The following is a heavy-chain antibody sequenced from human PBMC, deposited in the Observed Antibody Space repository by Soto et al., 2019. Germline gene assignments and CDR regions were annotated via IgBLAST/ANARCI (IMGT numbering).Heavy chain of an antibody. CDR2: IIPIFGTA. CDR3: ARALAAAGPDYYYGMDV. CDR1: GGTFSSYA. Sequence: ASVKVSWKASGGTFSSYAISWVRQAPGQGLEWMGGIIPIFGTANYAQKFQGRVTITADESTSTAYMELSSLRSEDTAVYYCARALAAAGPDYYYGMDVWGQGTTVTVSS. V-gene: IGHV1-69*13. J-gene: IGHJ6*02. D-gene: IGHD6-13*01.